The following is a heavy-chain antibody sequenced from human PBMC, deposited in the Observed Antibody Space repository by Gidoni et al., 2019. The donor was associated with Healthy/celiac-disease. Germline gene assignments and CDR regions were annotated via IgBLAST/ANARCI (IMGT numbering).Heavy chain of an antibody. CDR1: GGSISSSSYY. D-gene: IGHD6-6*01. Sequence: QLQLQESGPGLVKPSETLSLTCTVPGGSISSSSYYWGWIRQPPGKGLEWIGSIYYSGSTYYNPSLKSRVTISVDTSKNQFSLKLSSVTAADTAVYYCARRVYSSSSILDVWGKGTTVTVSS. CDR3: ARRVYSSSSILDV. J-gene: IGHJ6*04. CDR2: IYYSGST. V-gene: IGHV4-39*01.